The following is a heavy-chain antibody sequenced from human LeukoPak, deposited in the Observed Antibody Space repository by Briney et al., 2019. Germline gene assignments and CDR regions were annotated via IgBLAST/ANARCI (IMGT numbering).Heavy chain of an antibody. V-gene: IGHV3-33*08. Sequence: PGRSLRLSCAASGFIFSSYGMHWVRQAPGKGLEWVAVIWYDGSNKYYADSVKGRFTISRDNSKNTLYLQMNSLRAEDTAVYYCARDGYSGGWSAGGYFDYWGQGTLVTVSS. CDR2: IWYDGSNK. CDR1: GFIFSSYG. D-gene: IGHD6-19*01. J-gene: IGHJ4*02. CDR3: ARDGYSGGWSAGGYFDY.